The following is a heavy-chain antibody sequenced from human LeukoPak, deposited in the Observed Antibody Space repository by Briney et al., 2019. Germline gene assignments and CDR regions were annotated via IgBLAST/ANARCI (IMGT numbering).Heavy chain of an antibody. CDR3: ARADLGDTAMVTDY. D-gene: IGHD5-18*01. CDR1: GGSFSGYY. J-gene: IGHJ4*02. V-gene: IGHV4-34*01. CDR2: INHSGST. Sequence: SETLSLTCAVYGGSFSGYYWSWIRQPPGKGLEWIGEINHSGSTNYNPSLKSRVTISVDTSKNQFSLKLSSVTAVDTAVYYCARADLGDTAMVTDYWGQGTLVTVSS.